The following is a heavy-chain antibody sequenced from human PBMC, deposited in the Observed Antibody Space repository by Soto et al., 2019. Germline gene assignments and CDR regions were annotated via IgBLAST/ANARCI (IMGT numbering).Heavy chain of an antibody. D-gene: IGHD2-15*01. Sequence: PSETLSLTCAVSGYSISSGYYWGWIRQPSGKGLEWIGSIYHSGSTYYNPSLKSRVTISVDTSKNQFSLKLSSVTAADTAVYYCAREADIVVVVAAPDLNWFDPWGQGTLVTVSS. J-gene: IGHJ5*02. V-gene: IGHV4-38-2*02. CDR1: GYSISSGYY. CDR3: AREADIVVVVAAPDLNWFDP. CDR2: IYHSGST.